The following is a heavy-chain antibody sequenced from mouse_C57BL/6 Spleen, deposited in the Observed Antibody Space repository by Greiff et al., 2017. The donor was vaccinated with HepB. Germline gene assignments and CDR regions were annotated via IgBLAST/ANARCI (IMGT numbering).Heavy chain of an antibody. CDR3: ARPSTVVPYYFDY. V-gene: IGHV5-17*01. CDR1: GFTFSDYG. Sequence: EVMLVESGGGLVKPGGSLKLSCAASGFTFSDYGMHWVRQAPEKGLEWVAYISSGSSTIYYADTVKGRFTISRDNAKNTLFLQMTSLRSEDTAMYYCARPSTVVPYYFDYWGQGTTLTVSS. D-gene: IGHD1-1*01. J-gene: IGHJ2*01. CDR2: ISSGSSTI.